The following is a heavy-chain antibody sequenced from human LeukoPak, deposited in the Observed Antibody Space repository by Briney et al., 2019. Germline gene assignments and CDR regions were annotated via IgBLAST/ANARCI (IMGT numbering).Heavy chain of an antibody. V-gene: IGHV5-51*01. D-gene: IGHD2-15*01. J-gene: IGHJ4*02. CDR3: ARLPGCSGGSCYSYYFDY. Sequence: GESLKISCKGSGYSFTSYWIGWVRQMPGKGLEWMGIIYPGDSDTRYSPSFQGQVTISADKSISTAYLQWSSLKASDTAMYYCARLPGCSGGSCYSYYFDYWGQGTLVTVSS. CDR1: GYSFTSYW. CDR2: IYPGDSDT.